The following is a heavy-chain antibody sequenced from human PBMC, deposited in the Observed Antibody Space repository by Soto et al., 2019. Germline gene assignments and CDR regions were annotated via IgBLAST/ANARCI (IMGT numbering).Heavy chain of an antibody. CDR1: GDSASSNSAA. J-gene: IGHJ6*02. D-gene: IGHD6-6*01. CDR2: TYYRSKWYN. CDR3: ARDQWESSSSYYYYYGMDV. V-gene: IGHV6-1*01. Sequence: PSQTLSLTCAISGDSASSNSAAWNWIRQSPSRGLEWLGRTYYRSKWYNDYAVSVKSRITINPDTSKNQFSLQLNSVTPEDTAVYYCARDQWESSSSYYYYYGMDVWGQGTTVTVS.